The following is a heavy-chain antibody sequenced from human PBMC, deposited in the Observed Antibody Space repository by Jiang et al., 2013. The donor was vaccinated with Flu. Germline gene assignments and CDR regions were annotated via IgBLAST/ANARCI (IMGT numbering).Heavy chain of an antibody. Sequence: VQLVESGGGLVQPGGSLRLSCAASGFTFSDYYMDWVRQAPGKGLEWVGRTGSKANSYTTEYAASVKGRFTISREDSKNSLHLQMNSLKTEDTAVYYCASAMDVWGQGTTVTVSS. CDR1: GFTFSDYY. CDR3: ASAMDV. CDR2: TGSKANSYTT. V-gene: IGHV3-72*01. J-gene: IGHJ6*02.